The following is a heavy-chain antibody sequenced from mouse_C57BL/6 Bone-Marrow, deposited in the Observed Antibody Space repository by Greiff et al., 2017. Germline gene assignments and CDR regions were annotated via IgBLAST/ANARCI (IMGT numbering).Heavy chain of an antibody. CDR1: GFNIKDDY. V-gene: IGHV14-4*01. CDR2: IDPENGDT. CDR3: TPIYYGNYPYAMDY. D-gene: IGHD2-1*01. J-gene: IGHJ4*01. Sequence: EVQVVESGAELVRPGASVKLSCTASGFNIKDDYMHWVKQRPDQGLEWIGWIDPENGDTEYASKFQGQATITADTSSNTAYLQLSSLTSEDTAVYYCTPIYYGNYPYAMDYWGQGTSVTVSS.